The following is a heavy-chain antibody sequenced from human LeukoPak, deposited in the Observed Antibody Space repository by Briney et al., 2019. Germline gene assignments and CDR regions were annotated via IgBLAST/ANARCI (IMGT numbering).Heavy chain of an antibody. D-gene: IGHD2-15*01. CDR1: GGSISSYY. CDR2: IYYSGST. V-gene: IGHV4-59*12. CDR3: ARAARITYCSGGSCYSGVFDY. Sequence: SETLSLTCTVSGGSISSYYWSWIRQPPGKGLEWIGYIYYSGSTNYNPSLKSRVTISVDTSKNQFSLKLSSVTAADTAVYYCARAARITYCSGGSCYSGVFDYWGQGTLVTVSS. J-gene: IGHJ4*02.